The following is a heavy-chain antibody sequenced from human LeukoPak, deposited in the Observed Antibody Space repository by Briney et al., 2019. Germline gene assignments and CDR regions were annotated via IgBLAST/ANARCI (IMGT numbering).Heavy chain of an antibody. CDR3: ARGPLLYYYDSSGYYFNY. CDR1: VFTFSNYW. D-gene: IGHD3-22*01. V-gene: IGHV3-7*04. J-gene: IGHJ4*02. CDR2: IKQDGSEK. Sequence: GGSLRLSCAASVFTFSNYWMSWVRQAPGKGLEWVANIKQDGSEKYYVDSVKGRFTISRDNAKNSLYLQMNSLRAEDTAVYYCARGPLLYYYDSSGYYFNYWGQGTLVTVSS.